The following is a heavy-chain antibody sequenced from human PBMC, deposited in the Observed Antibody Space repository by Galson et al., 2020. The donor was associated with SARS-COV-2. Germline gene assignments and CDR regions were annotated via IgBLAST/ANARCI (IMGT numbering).Heavy chain of an antibody. V-gene: IGHV4-34*01. CDR3: ARGHLEISMIVVVFAAAAYYFDS. Sequence: SQASETLSLTCAAYGGSFSGYYWSWIRQPPGKGQEWIGEINHSGTLTSNPSLKPRLTISLDTSKNQFSLKLSSVTAADTAVYYCARGHLEISMIVVVFAAAAYYFDSWGQGTLVTVFS. D-gene: IGHD3-22*01. CDR2: INHSGTL. J-gene: IGHJ4*02. CDR1: GGSFSGYY.